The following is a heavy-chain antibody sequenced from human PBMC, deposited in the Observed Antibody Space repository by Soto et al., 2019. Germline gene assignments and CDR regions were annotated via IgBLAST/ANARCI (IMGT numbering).Heavy chain of an antibody. Sequence: GGSLRLSCAASGFTFSSYGMHWVRQAPGKGLEWVAVIWYDESNKYYADSVKGRFTISRDNSKNTLYLQMNSLRAEDTALYYCAREGSIAAPTNYYMDVWGKGTTVTVSS. CDR1: GFTFSSYG. CDR3: AREGSIAAPTNYYMDV. CDR2: IWYDESNK. J-gene: IGHJ6*03. D-gene: IGHD6-6*01. V-gene: IGHV3-33*01.